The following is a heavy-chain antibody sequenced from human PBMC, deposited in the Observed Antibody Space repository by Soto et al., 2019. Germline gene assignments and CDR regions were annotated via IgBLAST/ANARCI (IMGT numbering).Heavy chain of an antibody. CDR3: AKSVSSSSRYYYYYMDV. J-gene: IGHJ6*03. CDR1: GFTFSSYA. CDR2: ISGSGGST. D-gene: IGHD6-6*01. V-gene: IGHV3-23*01. Sequence: GGSLRLSCAASGFTFSSYAMSWVRQAPGKGLEWVSAISGSGGSTYYADSVKGRFTISRDNSKNTLYLQMNSLRAEDTAVCYCAKSVSSSSRYYYYYMDVWGKGTTVTVSS.